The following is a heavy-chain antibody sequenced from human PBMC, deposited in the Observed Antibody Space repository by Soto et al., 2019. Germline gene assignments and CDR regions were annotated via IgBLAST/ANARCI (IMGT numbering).Heavy chain of an antibody. CDR2: IYYSGST. Sequence: SETLSLTCTVSGDSISSGDYYWSWIRQPPGKGLQWIGYIYYSGSTYYNPSLESRVSLSVDTSKNQFSLNLSSVTAADTAVYYCARGGPYDFWSGAPVFNWSDPWGQGTLVTVSS. CDR1: GDSISSGDYY. V-gene: IGHV4-30-4*01. J-gene: IGHJ5*01. CDR3: ARGGPYDFWSGAPVFNWSDP. D-gene: IGHD3-3*01.